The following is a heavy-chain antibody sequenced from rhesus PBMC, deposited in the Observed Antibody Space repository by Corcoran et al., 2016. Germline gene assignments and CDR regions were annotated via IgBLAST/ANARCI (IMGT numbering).Heavy chain of an antibody. CDR2: IYGSSGSS. CDR3: VLGGNYDAFDF. CDR1: GGSFSSYW. Sequence: QVQLQESGPGLVKPSETLSLTCAVSGGSFSSYWWGWIRQPPGQGREWIGNIYGSSGSSAYNPSLKSRATISRDTSKNQFSLKLSSVTAADTAVYSCVLGGNYDAFDFWGQGLRVTVSS. D-gene: IGHD1-44*01. V-gene: IGHV4-160*01. J-gene: IGHJ3*01.